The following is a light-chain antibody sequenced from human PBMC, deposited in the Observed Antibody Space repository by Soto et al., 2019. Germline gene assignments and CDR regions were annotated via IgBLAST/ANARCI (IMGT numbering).Light chain of an antibody. CDR2: AAS. CDR3: QQSYSTPRT. Sequence: IQMTQSPSSLSASVGDSVTITCRASQSISSYLNWYQQKPGKAPKLLIYAASSLQSGVPSRFSGSGSGTDFTLTISSLQPEDFATYYCQQSYSTPRTFGQWTKVDIK. V-gene: IGKV1-39*01. CDR1: QSISSY. J-gene: IGKJ1*01.